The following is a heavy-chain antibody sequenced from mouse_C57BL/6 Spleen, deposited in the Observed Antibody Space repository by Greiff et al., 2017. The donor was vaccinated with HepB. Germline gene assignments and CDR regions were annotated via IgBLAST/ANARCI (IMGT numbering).Heavy chain of an antibody. CDR3: ARWDYEGDV. CDR1: GYAFSSSW. V-gene: IGHV1-82*01. J-gene: IGHJ1*03. D-gene: IGHD2-4*01. Sequence: QVQLQQSGPELVKPGASVKISCKASGYAFSSSWMNWVKQRPGKGLEWIGRIYPGDGDTNYNGKFKGKATLTADKSSSTADMQLSSLTSEDSAVYFCARWDYEGDVWGTGTTVTVSS. CDR2: IYPGDGDT.